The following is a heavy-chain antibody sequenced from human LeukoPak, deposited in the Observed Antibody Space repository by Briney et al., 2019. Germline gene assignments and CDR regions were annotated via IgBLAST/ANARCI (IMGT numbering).Heavy chain of an antibody. CDR2: INPNSGGT. CDR3: ARVEWELSPNFDY. D-gene: IGHD1-26*01. Sequence: ASVKVSCKASGYTFTGYYMHWVRQAPGQGLKWMGWINPNSGGTNYAQKFQGRVTMTRDTSISTAYMELSRLRSDDTAVYYCARVEWELSPNFDYWGQGTLVTVSS. CDR1: GYTFTGYY. V-gene: IGHV1-2*02. J-gene: IGHJ4*02.